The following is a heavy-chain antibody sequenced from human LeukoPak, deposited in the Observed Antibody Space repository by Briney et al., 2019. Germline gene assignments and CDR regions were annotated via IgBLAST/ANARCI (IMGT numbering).Heavy chain of an antibody. CDR1: RYTFPGYY. D-gene: IGHD3-22*01. Sequence: ASVKVSCKASRYTFPGYYMHWVRQAPGQGLEWMGWINANSGDTKYAQKFQGRVTMTRDTSISTAYMELSRLRSDDTAMYYCARENSGYCDYWGQGTLVTVSS. J-gene: IGHJ4*02. V-gene: IGHV1-2*02. CDR2: INANSGDT. CDR3: ARENSGYCDY.